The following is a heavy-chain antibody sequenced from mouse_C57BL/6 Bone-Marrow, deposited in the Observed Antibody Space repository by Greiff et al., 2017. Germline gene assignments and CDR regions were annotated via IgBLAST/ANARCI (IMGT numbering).Heavy chain of an antibody. D-gene: IGHD1-1*01. Sequence: QVQLKQPGAELVMPGASVKLSCKASGYTFTSYWMHWVKQRPGQGLEWIGEIDPSDSYPNYNQKFKGKSTLTVDKSSSTAYMQLSSLTSEDSAVYYCAREGAITTVVDWYFDVWGTGTTVTVSS. CDR2: IDPSDSYP. CDR3: AREGAITTVVDWYFDV. J-gene: IGHJ1*03. CDR1: GYTFTSYW. V-gene: IGHV1-69*01.